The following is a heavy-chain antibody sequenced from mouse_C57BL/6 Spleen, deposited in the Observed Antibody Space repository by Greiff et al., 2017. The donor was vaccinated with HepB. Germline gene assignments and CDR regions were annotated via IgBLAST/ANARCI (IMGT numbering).Heavy chain of an antibody. J-gene: IGHJ3*01. CDR1: GYTFTGYW. V-gene: IGHV1-9*01. D-gene: IGHD1-1*01. Sequence: QVQLQQSGAELMKPGASVKLSCKATGYTFTGYWIEGVKQRPGHGLEWIGEILPGSGSTNYNEKFKGKATFPADTSSKPAYMQLSSLTTEDSAIYYCANTVVAKGVAYWGQGTLVTVSA. CDR3: ANTVVAKGVAY. CDR2: ILPGSGST.